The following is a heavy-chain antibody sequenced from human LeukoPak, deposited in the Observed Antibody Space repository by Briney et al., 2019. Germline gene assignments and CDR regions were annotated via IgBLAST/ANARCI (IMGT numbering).Heavy chain of an antibody. J-gene: IGHJ4*02. V-gene: IGHV4-59*01. D-gene: IGHD6-13*01. CDR3: ARDRTAAGAIDY. Sequence: SETLSLTCAVYGGSFSGYCWSWIRQPPGKGLEWIGYIYYSGSTNYNPSLKSRVTISVDTSKNQFSLKVSSVTAADTAVYYCARDRTAAGAIDYWGQGTLVTVSS. CDR1: GGSFSGYC. CDR2: IYYSGST.